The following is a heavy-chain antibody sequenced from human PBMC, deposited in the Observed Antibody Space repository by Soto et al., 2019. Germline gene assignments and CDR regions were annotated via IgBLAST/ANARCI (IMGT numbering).Heavy chain of an antibody. Sequence: EVQLVESGGGLIQSGGSLRLSCAASGFTVRTNYMSWVRQAPGRGLEWVSLIYSGGATDYAASVKGPFSISRDNSTNTLYLPLNSLRGEDPAVYYCVSSPHYSGRYYFDSWGRGTLVTVSS. CDR3: VSSPHYSGRYYFDS. CDR2: IYSGGAT. J-gene: IGHJ4*02. D-gene: IGHD1-26*01. V-gene: IGHV3-53*01. CDR1: GFTVRTNY.